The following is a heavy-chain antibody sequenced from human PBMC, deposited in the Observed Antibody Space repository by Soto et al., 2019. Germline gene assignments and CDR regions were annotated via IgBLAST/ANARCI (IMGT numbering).Heavy chain of an antibody. CDR1: GYTFTSYA. CDR2: INAGNGNT. CDR3: ARDGVTAAGIGGGNWFDP. J-gene: IGHJ5*02. V-gene: IGHV1-3*01. Sequence: GASVKVSCKASGYTFTSYAMHWVRQAPGQRLEWMGWINAGNGNTKYSQKLQGRVTMTTDTSTSTAYMELRSLRSDDTAVYYCARDGVTAAGIGGGNWFDPWGQGTLVTVSS. D-gene: IGHD6-13*01.